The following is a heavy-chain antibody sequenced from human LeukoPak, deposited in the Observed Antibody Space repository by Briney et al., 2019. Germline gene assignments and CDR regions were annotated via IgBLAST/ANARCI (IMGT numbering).Heavy chain of an antibody. Sequence: GGSLRLSCAASGFTVSSNYTIWVRQAPGKGLEWVSVIYSGGSTYYADSVKGRFTISRDTSKNTLYLQMNSLRAEDKAIYYCARDSCGGDCYSNYSWGQGTLVTVSS. D-gene: IGHD2-21*02. V-gene: IGHV3-53*01. CDR3: ARDSCGGDCYSNYS. CDR1: GFTVSSNY. CDR2: IYSGGST. J-gene: IGHJ1*01.